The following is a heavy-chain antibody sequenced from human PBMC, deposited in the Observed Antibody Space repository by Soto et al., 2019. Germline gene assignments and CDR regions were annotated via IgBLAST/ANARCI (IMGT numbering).Heavy chain of an antibody. J-gene: IGHJ5*02. D-gene: IGHD2-8*01. CDR3: ATADGYCTNGACQTHWFDP. CDR2: IIPIFGTA. V-gene: IGHV1-69*01. CDR1: GGTFSSYA. Sequence: QVQLVQSGAEVKKPGSSVKVSCKASGGTFSSYAISWVRQAPGQGLEWMGGIIPIFGTANYAQKFQGRVTITADESTSTAYMELSSLRTEDTAVYYCATADGYCTNGACQTHWFDPWGQGTLVTVSS.